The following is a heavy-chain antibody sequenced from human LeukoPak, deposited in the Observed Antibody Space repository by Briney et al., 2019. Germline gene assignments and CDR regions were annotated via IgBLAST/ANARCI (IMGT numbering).Heavy chain of an antibody. Sequence: PGGSLRLSCAASGLIFSFYAMSWVRQAPGKGLEWVSAISGSGDSTYYGDSVKGRFTISRDNSKNTLYLQMNSLRAEDTAVYYCAKTRPLDSSSWSHRDYWGQGTLVTVSS. V-gene: IGHV3-23*01. J-gene: IGHJ4*02. CDR2: ISGSGDST. CDR3: AKTRPLDSSSWSHRDY. D-gene: IGHD6-13*01. CDR1: GLIFSFYA.